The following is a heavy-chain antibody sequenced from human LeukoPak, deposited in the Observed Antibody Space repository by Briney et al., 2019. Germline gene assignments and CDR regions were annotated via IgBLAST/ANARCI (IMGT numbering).Heavy chain of an antibody. CDR2: ISAYNGKT. V-gene: IGHV1-18*01. D-gene: IGHD2-21*02. CDR1: GYTFSSYG. J-gene: IGHJ5*02. CDR3: ARSERMVTISNWFDP. Sequence: ASVKVSCKASGYTFSSYGISWVRQAPGQGLEWMGWISAYNGKTNYAQKLQGRVTMTTDTSTSTAYMELRSLRSDDTAVYYCARSERMVTISNWFDPWGQGTLVTVSS.